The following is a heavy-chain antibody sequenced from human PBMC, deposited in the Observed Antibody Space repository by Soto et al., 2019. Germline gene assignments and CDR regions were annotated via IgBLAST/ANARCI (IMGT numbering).Heavy chain of an antibody. J-gene: IGHJ5*02. Sequence: GGSLRLSCAASGFTFRSFTMNWVRQAPGKGLEWVSTISSNSAYIYYTDALRGRFTISRDNAKNSLHLQMNSLRAEDTAVYYCTRDASRDSSARGWFDPWGPGSLVTVSS. V-gene: IGHV3-21*01. CDR3: TRDASRDSSARGWFDP. D-gene: IGHD6-13*01. CDR1: GFTFRSFT. CDR2: ISSNSAYI.